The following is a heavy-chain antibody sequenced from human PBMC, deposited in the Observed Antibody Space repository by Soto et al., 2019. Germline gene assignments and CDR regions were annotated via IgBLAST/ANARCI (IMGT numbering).Heavy chain of an antibody. CDR1: GGSISSSSYY. CDR2: IYYSGST. Sequence: QLQLQESGPGLVKPSETLSLTCTVSGGSISSSSYYWGWIRQPPGKGLEWIGIIYYSGSTYYTPSLKSRVTIAVDTSKSQCSLKLSSVTAADTAVYYCARLEERLGAFDIWGQGTMVTVSS. CDR3: ARLEERLGAFDI. J-gene: IGHJ3*02. D-gene: IGHD6-25*01. V-gene: IGHV4-39*01.